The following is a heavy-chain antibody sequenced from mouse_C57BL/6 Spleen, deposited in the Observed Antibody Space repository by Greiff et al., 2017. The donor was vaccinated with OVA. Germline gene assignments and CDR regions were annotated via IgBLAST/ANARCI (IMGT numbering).Heavy chain of an antibody. Sequence: EVMLVESGGGLVQPGGSLSLSCEASGFTFTDYYMSWVRQPPGKALEWLGFIRNKANGYTTEYSASVKGRFTISRDNSQIILYLQMNALRADDSSTYYSARYHYFDYRGKGTTLTVAS. J-gene: IGHJ2*01. CDR3: ARYHYFDY. V-gene: IGHV7-3*01. CDR1: GFTFTDYY. CDR2: IRNKANGYTT.